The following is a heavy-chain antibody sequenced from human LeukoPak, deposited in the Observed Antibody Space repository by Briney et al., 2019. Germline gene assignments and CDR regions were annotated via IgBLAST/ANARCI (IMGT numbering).Heavy chain of an antibody. CDR1: GFTFSSYW. J-gene: IGHJ6*03. CDR3: ARDGLFGSGSYYKPVVYYYYMDV. Sequence: GGSLRLSCAASGFTFSSYWMHWVRQAPGKGLVWVSRINSDGSSTSYADSVKGRFTISRDNAKNTLYLQMNSLRAEDTAVYYCARDGLFGSGSYYKPVVYYYYMDVWGKGTTVTISS. V-gene: IGHV3-74*01. CDR2: INSDGSST. D-gene: IGHD3-10*01.